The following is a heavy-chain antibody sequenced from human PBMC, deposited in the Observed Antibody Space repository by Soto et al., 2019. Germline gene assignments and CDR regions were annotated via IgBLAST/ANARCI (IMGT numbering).Heavy chain of an antibody. CDR3: ARRLRSSGAFDI. V-gene: IGHV3-13*01. CDR2: IGTAGDT. Sequence: GGSLRLSCAASGFTFSSYDMHWVRQATGKGLEWVSAIGTAGDTYYPGSVKGRFTISRENAKNSLYLQMNSLRAGVTVVYYCARRLRSSGAFDIWGQGTMVTVSS. D-gene: IGHD4-17*01. CDR1: GFTFSSYD. J-gene: IGHJ3*02.